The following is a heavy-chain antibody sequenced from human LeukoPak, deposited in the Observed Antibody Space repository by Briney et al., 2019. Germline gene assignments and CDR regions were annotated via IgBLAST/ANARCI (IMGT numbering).Heavy chain of an antibody. CDR2: MSPNSGNT. V-gene: IGHV1-8*02. CDR1: GYTFTSYD. D-gene: IGHD3-3*01. CDR3: ARFTVGYDFWSGYYPPDY. J-gene: IGHJ4*02. Sequence: ASVKVSCKASGYTFTSYDINWVRQATGQGLEWMGWMSPNSGNTGYAQKFQGRVTMTRDTSISTAYMELSSLRSEDTAVYYCARFTVGYDFWSGYYPPDYWGQGTLVTVSS.